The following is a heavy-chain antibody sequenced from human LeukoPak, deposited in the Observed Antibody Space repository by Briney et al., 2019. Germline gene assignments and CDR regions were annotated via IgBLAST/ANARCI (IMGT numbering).Heavy chain of an antibody. CDR3: ARDDYNSL. D-gene: IGHD4-11*01. CDR2: SDGTRT. J-gene: IGHJ4*02. Sequence: GRSLRLSCAVSGFTFSNYGMHWVRQAPGKGLVWVSRSDGTRTTYADSVKGRFTVSIDIAQNTIYLQMNSLRAEDTAVYFCARDDYNSLWGQGTLVTVSS. CDR1: GFTFSNYG. V-gene: IGHV3-74*01.